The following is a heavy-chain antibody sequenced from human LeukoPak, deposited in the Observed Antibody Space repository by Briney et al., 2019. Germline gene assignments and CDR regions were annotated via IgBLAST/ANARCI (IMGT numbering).Heavy chain of an antibody. J-gene: IGHJ6*02. V-gene: IGHV4-39*07. CDR3: ARGRGGPRYSGYYYYYGMDV. D-gene: IGHD2-21*02. CDR2: IYYSGST. CDR1: GVSISSSSYY. Sequence: SETLSLTCTVSGVSISSSSYYWGWIRQPPGKGLEWIGSIYYSGSTYYNPSLKSRVTISVDTSKNQFSLKLSSVTAADTAVYYCARGRGGPRYSGYYYYYGMDVWGQGTTVTVSS.